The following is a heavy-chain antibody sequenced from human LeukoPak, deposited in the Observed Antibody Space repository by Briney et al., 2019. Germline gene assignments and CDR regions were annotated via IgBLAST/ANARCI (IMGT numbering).Heavy chain of an antibody. CDR1: GGSISSGGYY. Sequence: SETLSLTCTVSGGSISSGGYYWSWIRQHPGKGLEWIGYIYYSGGTYYNPSLKSRVTISVDTSKNQFSLKLSSVTAADTAVYYCARGTYCSGGSCYDLWGQGTLVTVSS. CDR3: ARGTYCSGGSCYDL. V-gene: IGHV4-31*03. J-gene: IGHJ4*02. D-gene: IGHD2-15*01. CDR2: IYYSGGT.